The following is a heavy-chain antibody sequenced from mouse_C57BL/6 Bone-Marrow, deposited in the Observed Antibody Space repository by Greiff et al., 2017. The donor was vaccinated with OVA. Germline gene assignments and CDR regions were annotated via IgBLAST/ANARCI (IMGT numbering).Heavy chain of an antibody. CDR3: ARLTYDDYDAYAMDY. Sequence: VQLQQSGAELVMPGASVKLSCKASGYTFTSYWMHWVKQRPGQGLEWIGEIDPSDSYTNYNQKFKGKSTLTVDKSSSTAYMQLSSQTSEDSAVYYCARLTYDDYDAYAMDYWGQGTSVTVSS. CDR1: GYTFTSYW. CDR2: IDPSDSYT. J-gene: IGHJ4*01. V-gene: IGHV1-69*01. D-gene: IGHD2-4*01.